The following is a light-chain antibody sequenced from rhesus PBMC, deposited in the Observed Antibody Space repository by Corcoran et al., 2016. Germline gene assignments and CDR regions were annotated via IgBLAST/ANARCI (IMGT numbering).Light chain of an antibody. Sequence: DIQMTQSPSSLSASVGDRVTITCRPSENVNNNLNWYQQKPGKAPKLLIYKASTLQSGVPSRFRCSGSGTDYTFTISSRQSEDVATYYCKHNYGTPYSFGQGTKVEIK. V-gene: IGKV1-74*01. CDR1: ENVNNN. J-gene: IGKJ2*01. CDR2: KAS. CDR3: KHNYGTPYS.